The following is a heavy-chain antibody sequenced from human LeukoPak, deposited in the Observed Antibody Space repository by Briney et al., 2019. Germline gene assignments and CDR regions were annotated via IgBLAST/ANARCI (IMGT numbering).Heavy chain of an antibody. J-gene: IGHJ5*02. Sequence: SETLSLTCTVSGGSISSYFWSWIRQPPGKGLEWIGEIYHSGSTNYNPSLKSRVTISVDKSKNQFSLKLSSVTAADTAVYYCASYGSGSYYGNWFDPWGQGTLVTVSS. V-gene: IGHV4-59*12. CDR2: IYHSGST. CDR1: GGSISSYF. CDR3: ASYGSGSYYGNWFDP. D-gene: IGHD3-10*01.